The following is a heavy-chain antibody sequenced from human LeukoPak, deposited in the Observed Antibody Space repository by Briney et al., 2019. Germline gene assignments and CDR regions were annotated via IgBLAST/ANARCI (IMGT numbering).Heavy chain of an antibody. V-gene: IGHV3-66*02. Sequence: GGSLRLSCAASGSTVSSNYMSWVRQAPGKGLEWVLVIYSGGSTYYADSVKGRFTISRDNSKNTLYLQMNSLRAEDTAVYYCARVGTELLWFGFFDPWGQGTLVTVSS. J-gene: IGHJ5*02. D-gene: IGHD3-10*01. CDR1: GSTVSSNY. CDR3: ARVGTELLWFGFFDP. CDR2: IYSGGST.